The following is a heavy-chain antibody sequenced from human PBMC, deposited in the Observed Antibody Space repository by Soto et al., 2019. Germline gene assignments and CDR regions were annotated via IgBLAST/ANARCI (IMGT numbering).Heavy chain of an antibody. V-gene: IGHV4-34*01. D-gene: IGHD3-3*01. CDR1: GGSFSGYY. Sequence: QVLLQQWGAGLLKPSETLSLTCAVYGGSFSGYYWSWIRQPPGKGLEWIGEINHSGSTNYNPSLKSRVTISLYMSKNQFSLRLRSVTAADTAVYYCAREAFEGDFWRGYHRYYGRDVWGQGTTVTVPS. CDR2: INHSGST. J-gene: IGHJ6*02. CDR3: AREAFEGDFWRGYHRYYGRDV.